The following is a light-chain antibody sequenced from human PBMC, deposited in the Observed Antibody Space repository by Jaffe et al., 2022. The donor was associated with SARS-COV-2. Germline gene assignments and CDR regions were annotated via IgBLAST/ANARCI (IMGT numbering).Light chain of an antibody. Sequence: QSVLTQPPSASGTPGQRVTISCSGRASNIGKNTVAWYKQVSEATPKLLIYADSQRPSGVPDRFSGSRSGTSASLAISGLRSEDEADYYCATWDDSLNVPLFGGGTKVTVL. CDR3: ATWDDSLNVPL. V-gene: IGLV1-44*01. J-gene: IGLJ3*02. CDR2: ADS. CDR1: ASNIGKNT.